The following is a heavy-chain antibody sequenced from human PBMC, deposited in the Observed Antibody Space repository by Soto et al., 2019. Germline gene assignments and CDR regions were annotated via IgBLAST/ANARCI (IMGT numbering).Heavy chain of an antibody. V-gene: IGHV3-21*01. CDR3: AREVVPDYYYGMDV. Sequence: GGSLRLSCAASGFTFSSYSMNWVRQAPGKGLEWVSSISSSSSYIYYADSVKGRFTISRDNAKNSLYLQMNSLRAEDTAVYYCAREVVPDYYYGMDVWGQGTTVTVSS. CDR2: ISSSSSYI. CDR1: GFTFSSYS. D-gene: IGHD2-2*01. J-gene: IGHJ6*02.